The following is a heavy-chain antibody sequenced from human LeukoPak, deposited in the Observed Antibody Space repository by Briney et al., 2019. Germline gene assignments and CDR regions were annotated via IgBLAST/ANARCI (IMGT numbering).Heavy chain of an antibody. CDR3: AKGRNYYDSRGDFQH. D-gene: IGHD3-22*01. V-gene: IGHV3-53*01. CDR1: GFTVSSNY. J-gene: IGHJ1*01. Sequence: GGSLRLSCAASGFTVSSNYMSWVRQAPGKGLEWVSVIYSCGSTYYADSVKGRFTISRDNSKNTLYLQMNSLRAEDTAVYYCAKGRNYYDSRGDFQHWGQGTLVTVSS. CDR2: IYSCGST.